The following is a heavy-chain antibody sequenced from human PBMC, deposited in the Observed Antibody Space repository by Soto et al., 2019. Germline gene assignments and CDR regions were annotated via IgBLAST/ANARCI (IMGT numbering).Heavy chain of an antibody. D-gene: IGHD1-1*01. CDR1: GYAFTTYG. J-gene: IGHJ4*02. V-gene: IGHV1-18*01. Sequence: QVHLVQSGAEVKKPGASVKVSCKGSGYAFTTYGITWVRQAPGQGLEWMGWISAHNGNTNYAQKLQGRVTVTRDTSTSTANMELRLLRSDDTAVYYCARGRYGDYWGQGALVTVSS. CDR3: ARGRYGDY. CDR2: ISAHNGNT.